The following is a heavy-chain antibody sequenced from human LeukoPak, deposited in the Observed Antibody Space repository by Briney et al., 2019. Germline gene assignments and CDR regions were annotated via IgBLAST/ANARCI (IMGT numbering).Heavy chain of an antibody. CDR2: IVGSGGGT. Sequence: GGSLRPSCAASGFTFSSYAMTWVRQAPGRGLEWVSSIVGSGGGTYYAASVKGRFTISRDNSKNTLYLQMSSLRAEDTAVYYCANEHMAAAVYYFDYWGQGTLVTVSS. V-gene: IGHV3-23*01. CDR1: GFTFSSYA. CDR3: ANEHMAAAVYYFDY. J-gene: IGHJ4*02. D-gene: IGHD6-13*01.